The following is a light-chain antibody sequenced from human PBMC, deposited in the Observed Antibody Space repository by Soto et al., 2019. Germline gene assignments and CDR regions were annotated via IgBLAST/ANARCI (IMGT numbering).Light chain of an antibody. CDR2: GAS. Sequence: PGERATLSCRASQSVSSSYLAWYQQKPGQAPRLLIYGASSRATGIPDRFSGSGSGTDFTLTISRLEPEDFAVYYCHQYDSSPLTFGGGTKVEIK. J-gene: IGKJ4*01. CDR3: HQYDSSPLT. CDR1: QSVSSSY. V-gene: IGKV3-20*01.